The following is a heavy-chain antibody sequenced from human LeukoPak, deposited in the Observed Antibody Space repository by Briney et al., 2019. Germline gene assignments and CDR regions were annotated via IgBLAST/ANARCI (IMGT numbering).Heavy chain of an antibody. J-gene: IGHJ4*02. V-gene: IGHV1-2*06. CDR2: INPNRGGT. CDR3: ASLYCGGDCYWGY. D-gene: IGHD2-21*02. CDR1: GYTFTGYY. Sequence: ASVKVSCKASGYTFTGYYMHWVRQAPGQGLEWMGRINPNRGGTNYAQKFQGRVTMTRDTSISKAYMELSRLRSDDTAVYYCASLYCGGDCYWGYWGQGTLVAVSS.